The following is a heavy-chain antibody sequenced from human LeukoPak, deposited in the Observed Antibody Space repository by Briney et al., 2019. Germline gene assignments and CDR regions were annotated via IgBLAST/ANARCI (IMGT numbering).Heavy chain of an antibody. V-gene: IGHV3-30*18. D-gene: IGHD4-17*01. Sequence: GGSLRLSCAASGFTFSSYGMHWVRQAPGKGLEWVAVISYDGSNKYYADSVKGRFTISRDNSKNTLYLQMNSLRAEDTAVYYCAKDGDYGDYLLDYWGQGTLVTVSS. CDR2: ISYDGSNK. CDR3: AKDGDYGDYLLDY. J-gene: IGHJ4*02. CDR1: GFTFSSYG.